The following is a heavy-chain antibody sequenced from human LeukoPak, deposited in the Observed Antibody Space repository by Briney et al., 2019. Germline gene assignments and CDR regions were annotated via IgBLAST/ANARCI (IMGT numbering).Heavy chain of an antibody. V-gene: IGHV4-59*01. J-gene: IGHJ3*02. Sequence: SETLSLTCTVSGGSISSYYWSWIRQPPGKGLEWIGYIYYSGSTNYNPSLKSRVTISVDTSKNQFSLKLSSVTAADTAVYYCARFQKPIEYDFWSGLRNDAFDIWGQGTMVTVSS. CDR1: GGSISSYY. CDR3: ARFQKPIEYDFWSGLRNDAFDI. D-gene: IGHD3-3*01. CDR2: IYYSGST.